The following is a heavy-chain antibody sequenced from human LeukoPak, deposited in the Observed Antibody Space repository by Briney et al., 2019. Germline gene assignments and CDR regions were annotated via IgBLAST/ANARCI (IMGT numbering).Heavy chain of an antibody. D-gene: IGHD6-19*01. V-gene: IGHV4-34*01. CDR3: ARRSSGWAVGHYFDY. CDR1: GGSISSYY. Sequence: SETLSLTCTVSGGSISSYYWSWIRQPPGKGLEWIGEINHSGSTNYNPSLKSRVTISVDTSKNQFFLKLSSVTAADTAVYYCARRSSGWAVGHYFDYWGQGTLVTVSS. CDR2: INHSGST. J-gene: IGHJ4*02.